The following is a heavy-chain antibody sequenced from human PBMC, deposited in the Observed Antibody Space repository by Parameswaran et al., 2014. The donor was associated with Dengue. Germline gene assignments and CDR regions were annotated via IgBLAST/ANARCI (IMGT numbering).Heavy chain of an antibody. J-gene: IGHJ5*02. CDR3: ARETSSDYGDYSWFDP. V-gene: IGHV4-4*02. Sequence: VRQAPGKGLEWIGQIYHSGSTKYNPSLKSRVTISVDKSKNQFSLKLTSVTVADTAVYYCARETSSDYGDYSWFDPWGQGTLVTVSS. D-gene: IGHD4-17*01. CDR2: IYHSGST.